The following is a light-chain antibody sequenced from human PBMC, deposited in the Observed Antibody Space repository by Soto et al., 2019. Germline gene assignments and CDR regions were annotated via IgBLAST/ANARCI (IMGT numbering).Light chain of an antibody. V-gene: IGLV1-40*01. CDR1: SSNIGGGNV. J-gene: IGLJ2*01. CDR2: GNS. CDR3: PSCDSSLSGWV. Sequence: QSVLTQPPSVSGAPGQRVTISCTGSSSNIGGGNVVYWYQHLQGTAPKLLIYGNSNRPSGGPDRFSGSKSGTSASLAITGLQPDDEADYYCPSCDSSLSGWVFGGGTKLTVL.